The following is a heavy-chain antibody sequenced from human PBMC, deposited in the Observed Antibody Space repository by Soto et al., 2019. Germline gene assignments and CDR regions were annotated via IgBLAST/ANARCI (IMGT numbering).Heavy chain of an antibody. V-gene: IGHV3-15*07. CDR2: IKSKTDGGTT. Sequence: EVQLVESGGGLVKPGGSLRLSFAASGFTFSNAWMNWVRQAPGKGLEWVGRIKSKTDGGTTDYDAPVKGRFTISRDDSKNTLYLQMNSLKTEDTAVYYCTTHDYEEVFDYWGQGTLVTVSS. D-gene: IGHD4-17*01. CDR1: GFTFSNAW. J-gene: IGHJ4*02. CDR3: TTHDYEEVFDY.